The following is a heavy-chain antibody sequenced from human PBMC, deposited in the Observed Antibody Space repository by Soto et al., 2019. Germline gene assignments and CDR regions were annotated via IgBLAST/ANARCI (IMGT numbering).Heavy chain of an antibody. CDR3: AREPNESYYFDY. J-gene: IGHJ4*02. V-gene: IGHV1-46*01. CDR2: IRPSGGRT. CDR1: GYTFTNYY. D-gene: IGHD2-8*01. Sequence: QVHLVQSGAEVKKPGASVKVSCKASGYTFTNYYIHWVRQAPGQGLEWLGIIRPSGGRTEYAQRLQGGGTLTTATSTSTVYMELTSLTSEDTAVYYCAREPNESYYFDYWGQGTLVTFSS.